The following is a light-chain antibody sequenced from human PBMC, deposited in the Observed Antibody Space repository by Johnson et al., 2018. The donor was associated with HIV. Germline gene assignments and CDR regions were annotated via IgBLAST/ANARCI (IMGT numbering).Light chain of an antibody. V-gene: IGLV1-51*02. CDR3: GTWDSSLSAYV. CDR2: ENN. CDR1: SSNTGRNY. Sequence: QSVLTQPPSVSAAPGQKVTISCSGSSSNTGRNYVSWYQQLPGTAPKVLIYENNKRPSWIPDRFSGSKSGTSATLGITGLPTGDEADYYCGTWDSSLSAYVFGTGTKVTVL. J-gene: IGLJ1*01.